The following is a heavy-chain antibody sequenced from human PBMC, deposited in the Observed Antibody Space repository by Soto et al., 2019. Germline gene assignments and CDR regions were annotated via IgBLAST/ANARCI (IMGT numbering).Heavy chain of an antibody. CDR1: GGSFSGYY. Sequence: TSETLSLTCAVYGGSFSGYYWSWIRQPPGKGLEWIGEINHSGSTNYNPSLKSRVTISVDTSKNQFSLKLSSVTAADTAVYYCATLAEDIVVVPAAIPHDYWGQGTLVTVSS. CDR2: INHSGST. V-gene: IGHV4-34*01. D-gene: IGHD2-2*01. J-gene: IGHJ4*02. CDR3: ATLAEDIVVVPAAIPHDY.